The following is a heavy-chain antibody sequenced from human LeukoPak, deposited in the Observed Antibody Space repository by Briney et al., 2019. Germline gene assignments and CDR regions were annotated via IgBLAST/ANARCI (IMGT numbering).Heavy chain of an antibody. CDR2: IKSKTDGGTT. D-gene: IGHD1-7*01. J-gene: IGHJ3*02. CDR3: TTGYNWNYAYAFGI. V-gene: IGHV3-15*01. CDR1: GFTFSNAW. Sequence: GGSLRLSCAASGFTFSNAWMSWVRQAPGKGPEWVGRIKSKTDGGTTDYAAPVKGRFTISRDDSKNTLHLQMNSLKTEDTAVYYCTTGYNWNYAYAFGIWGQGTMVTVSS.